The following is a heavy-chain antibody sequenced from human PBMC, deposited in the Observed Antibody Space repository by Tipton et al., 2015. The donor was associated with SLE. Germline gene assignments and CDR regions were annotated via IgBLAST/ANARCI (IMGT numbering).Heavy chain of an antibody. CDR3: TRGDRLFNHYGSGKIDF. D-gene: IGHD3-10*01. CDR2: VNWNGGDK. J-gene: IGHJ4*02. V-gene: IGHV3-9*01. Sequence: SLRLSCAASGFAFDDYAMHWVRQAPGKGLEWVSGVNWNGGDKAYEDSVKGRFTVSRDDAKNSLYLQMNSLRPEDSAFYYCTRGDRLFNHYGSGKIDFWGQGTLVTVSS. CDR1: GFAFDDYA.